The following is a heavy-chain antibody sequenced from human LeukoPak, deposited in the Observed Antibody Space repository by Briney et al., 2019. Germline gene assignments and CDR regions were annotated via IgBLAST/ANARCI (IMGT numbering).Heavy chain of an antibody. J-gene: IGHJ6*02. CDR1: GGSISGYY. V-gene: IGHV4-34*01. CDR3: APIPPSGWLHSSYSVRAG. Sequence: PSETLSLTCTVSGGSISGYYWSWIRQPPGKGLEWIGEINHSGSTNYNPSLKSRVTISVDTSKNQFSLKLSSVTAADTAVYYCAPIPPSGWLHSSYSVRAGGGQGTT. D-gene: IGHD6-19*01. CDR2: INHSGST.